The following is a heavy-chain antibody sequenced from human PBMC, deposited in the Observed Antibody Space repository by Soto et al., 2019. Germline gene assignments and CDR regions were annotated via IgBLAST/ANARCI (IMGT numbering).Heavy chain of an antibody. Sequence: EVQLLESGGGVGQPGGSLRLSCAATGFSFSGYAMSWVRQAAGKGLEWVSTISGSGASTFYADSVKGRFTISRDNSKNTCYLQINSLRAEYTEVYYCAKNSKGYSGSYFDYWGQGTLVTVSS. J-gene: IGHJ4*02. D-gene: IGHD1-26*01. V-gene: IGHV3-23*01. CDR3: AKNSKGYSGSYFDY. CDR1: GFSFSGYA. CDR2: ISGSGAST.